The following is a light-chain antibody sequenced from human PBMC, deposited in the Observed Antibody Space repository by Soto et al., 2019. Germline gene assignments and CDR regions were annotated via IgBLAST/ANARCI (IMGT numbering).Light chain of an antibody. CDR2: GAS. V-gene: IGKV3-20*01. CDR1: QSVSSN. CDR3: QQYGGSPFT. Sequence: EIVMTQSPATLSVSPGERATLSCRASQSVSSNLAWYQQKPGQAPRLLIYGASSRATGIPDRFSGSGSGTDFTLTISRLEPEDFAVYYCQQYGGSPFTFGPGTKVDIK. J-gene: IGKJ3*01.